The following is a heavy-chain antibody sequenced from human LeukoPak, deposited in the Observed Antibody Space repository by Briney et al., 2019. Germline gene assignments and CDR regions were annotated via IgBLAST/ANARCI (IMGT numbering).Heavy chain of an antibody. J-gene: IGHJ4*02. D-gene: IGHD4-11*01. V-gene: IGHV5-10-1*01. Sequence: GESLKISCKGSGFSFTNYWISWVHQMPGKGLEWMGRIDPSDSYTQYSPSFQGHVTISADMSIGTVYLQWRSLKASDTAIYYCARIMTTVTKWGQGTLVTVSS. CDR3: ARIMTTVTK. CDR1: GFSFTNYW. CDR2: IDPSDSYT.